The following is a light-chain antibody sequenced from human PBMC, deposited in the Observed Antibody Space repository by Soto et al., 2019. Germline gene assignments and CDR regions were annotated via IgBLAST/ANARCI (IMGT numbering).Light chain of an antibody. CDR3: QQHNGYPLT. V-gene: IGKV1-9*01. CDR1: QGISSF. CDR2: TAS. J-gene: IGKJ4*01. Sequence: DIHLTQSPSFLSASVGDRVTITCRASQGISSFLAWYQQKPGKAPNLLIYTASTLQNGFPSRFSGSGSGTEFTLTISSLQPEDSATYYCQQHNGYPLTFGGGTKVEIK.